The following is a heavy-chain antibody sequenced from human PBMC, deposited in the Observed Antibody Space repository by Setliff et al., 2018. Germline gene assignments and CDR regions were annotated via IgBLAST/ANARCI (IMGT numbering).Heavy chain of an antibody. V-gene: IGHV4-4*08. CDR1: GASISSYY. Sequence: PSETLSLTCSVSGASISSYYWSWIRQPPGKGLEWIGYIYTSGTTKYNPSLKSRVTISIDTSKSQFSLNLSSVTAADTAVYYCARHSNTWPVDFWGQGTLVTVSS. CDR3: ARHSNTWPVDF. CDR2: IYTSGTT. J-gene: IGHJ4*02. D-gene: IGHD2-21*01.